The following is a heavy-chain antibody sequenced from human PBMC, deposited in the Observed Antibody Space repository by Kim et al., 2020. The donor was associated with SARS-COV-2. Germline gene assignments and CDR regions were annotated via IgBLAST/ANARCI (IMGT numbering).Heavy chain of an antibody. CDR1: GFTFSSYS. CDR3: ARDDADDSSGYYLDY. CDR2: ISSSGYTI. V-gene: IGHV3-48*04. J-gene: IGHJ4*02. Sequence: GGSLRLSCAASGFTFSSYSMNWVRQAPGKGLEWVSYISSSGYTIYYGDSVKGRFAISRDNAKNSLYLQMNSLRAEDTAVYYCARDDADDSSGYYLDYWGQGTLVTVSS. D-gene: IGHD3-22*01.